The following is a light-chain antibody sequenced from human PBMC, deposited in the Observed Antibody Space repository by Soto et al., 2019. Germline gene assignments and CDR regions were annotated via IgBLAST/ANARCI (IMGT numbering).Light chain of an antibody. CDR2: DVS. CDR3: SAYTSSSTPVV. Sequence: QSALTQPASVSGSPGQSITISCTGTSSDVGGYNSVSWYQQHPGKAPQLIIYDVSNRPSGVSNRFSGSKSGNTASLTISGLQAEDEADYYCSAYTSSSTPVVFGGGTKVTVL. V-gene: IGLV2-14*01. J-gene: IGLJ2*01. CDR1: SSDVGGYNS.